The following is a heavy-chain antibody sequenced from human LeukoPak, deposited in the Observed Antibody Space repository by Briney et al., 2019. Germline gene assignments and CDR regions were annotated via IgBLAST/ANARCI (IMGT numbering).Heavy chain of an antibody. Sequence: PGGSLRLSCAASGFTFSSYSMNWVRQAPGKGLEWVSYISSSSSTIYYADSVKGRFTISRDNAKNSLYLQMNSLRAEDTAVYYCARGQGFVVVPAAEIWGQGTMVTVSS. CDR3: ARGQGFVVVPAAEI. D-gene: IGHD2-2*01. CDR1: GFTFSSYS. V-gene: IGHV3-48*04. CDR2: ISSSSSTI. J-gene: IGHJ3*02.